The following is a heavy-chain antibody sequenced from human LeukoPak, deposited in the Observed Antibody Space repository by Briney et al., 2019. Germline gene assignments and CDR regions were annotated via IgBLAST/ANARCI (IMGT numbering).Heavy chain of an antibody. CDR3: ARALDQPEGGEAGSHYYYYYMDV. Sequence: ASETLSLTCTVSGGSISSYYWNWIRQPPGKGLEWIGYIYYSGSTNYNPSLKSRVTISVDTSKNQFSLKLSSVTAADTAVYYCARALDQPEGGEAGSHYYYYYMDVWGKGTTVTVAS. CDR1: GGSISSYY. D-gene: IGHD3-16*01. J-gene: IGHJ6*03. CDR2: IYYSGST. V-gene: IGHV4-59*01.